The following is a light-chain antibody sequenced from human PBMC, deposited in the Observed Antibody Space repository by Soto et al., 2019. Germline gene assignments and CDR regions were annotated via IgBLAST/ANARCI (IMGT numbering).Light chain of an antibody. J-gene: IGLJ1*01. CDR2: GNG. Sequence: QSVLTQPPSVSGAPGQRVTISCTGTSSNIVAGYEEYWYHQLQGTAPKLPVSGNGNRPSGVPDRLSASKSGTSASLAITGLQAEDEGQYYCQSYDKRVTAYVFGSGTKLTVL. CDR1: SSNIVAGYE. CDR3: QSYDKRVTAYV. V-gene: IGLV1-40*01.